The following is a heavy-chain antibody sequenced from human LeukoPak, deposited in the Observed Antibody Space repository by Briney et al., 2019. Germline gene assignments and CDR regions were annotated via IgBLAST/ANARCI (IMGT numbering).Heavy chain of an antibody. V-gene: IGHV3-30-3*01. CDR3: ARSIVVVTYLAY. J-gene: IGHJ4*02. D-gene: IGHD2-21*02. CDR1: GFAFSSYA. CDR2: ISYDGNNN. Sequence: GGSLRLSCAASGFAFSSYALHWVRQAPGQWLQWLASISYDGNNNSYRDFVRGRFTISRDSAKNPLYLPMNSLSTEDTAMYYCARSIVVVTYLAYWGQGTLVTVSS.